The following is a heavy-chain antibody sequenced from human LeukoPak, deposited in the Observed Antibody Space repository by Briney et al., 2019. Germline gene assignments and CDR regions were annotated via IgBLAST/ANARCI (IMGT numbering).Heavy chain of an antibody. CDR1: GGSFSGHY. CDR2: INHSGST. V-gene: IGHV4-34*01. Sequence: PSETLSLTCAVYGGSFSGHYWSWIRQPPGKGLEWIGEINHSGSTNYNPSLKSRVTISVDTSKNQFSLKLSSVTAADTAVYYCARGGGSTPYYFDYWGQGTLVTVSS. D-gene: IGHD2-2*01. J-gene: IGHJ4*02. CDR3: ARGGGSTPYYFDY.